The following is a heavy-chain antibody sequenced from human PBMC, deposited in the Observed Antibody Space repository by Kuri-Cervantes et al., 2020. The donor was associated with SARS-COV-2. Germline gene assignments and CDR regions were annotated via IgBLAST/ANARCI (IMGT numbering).Heavy chain of an antibody. CDR3: AKYNWNYHYYGMDV. Sequence: SETLSLTCTVSGGSINSSSYYWGWIRQPPGKGLEWIGSIYYSGSTYYNPSLKSRVTISVDTSKNQFSLKLSSVTAADTAVYYCAKYNWNYHYYGMDVWGQGTTVTVSS. CDR1: GGSINSSSYY. V-gene: IGHV4-39*01. D-gene: IGHD1-20*01. CDR2: IYYSGST. J-gene: IGHJ6*02.